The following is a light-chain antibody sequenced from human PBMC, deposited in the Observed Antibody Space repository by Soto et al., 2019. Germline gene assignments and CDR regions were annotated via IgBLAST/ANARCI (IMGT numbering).Light chain of an antibody. V-gene: IGLV2-11*01. CDR3: CSYAGTYTFYV. Sequence: QSALTQPRSVSGSTGQSVTISCTGTSSDVGGYDYVSWYQQHPGKAPKLMIYDVTKRPSGVPDRFSGSRSGNTASLTIPGLQAEDDADYYCCSYAGTYTFYVFGTGTKVTVL. CDR1: SSDVGGYDY. J-gene: IGLJ1*01. CDR2: DVT.